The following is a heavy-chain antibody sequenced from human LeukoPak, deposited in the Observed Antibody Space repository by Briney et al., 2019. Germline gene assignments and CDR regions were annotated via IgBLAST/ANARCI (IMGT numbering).Heavy chain of an antibody. J-gene: IGHJ3*01. Sequence: GGSLRLSCAASGFTFTNAWMSWVRQAPGKGLEWVSSFKTKTDGGTTDYAAAVKGRFTISRDASKYTLYLQMDSLKTEDTAMYYCTTDNWRGLDAFDVWGLGTMVTVSS. CDR3: TTDNWRGLDAFDV. CDR1: GFTFTNAW. CDR2: FKTKTDGGTT. V-gene: IGHV3-15*01. D-gene: IGHD3-3*01.